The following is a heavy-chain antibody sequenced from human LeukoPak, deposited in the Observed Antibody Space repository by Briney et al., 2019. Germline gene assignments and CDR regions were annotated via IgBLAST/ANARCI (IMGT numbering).Heavy chain of an antibody. V-gene: IGHV4-4*07. CDR3: ARLKFYDSTGYSPGYYMDV. D-gene: IGHD3-22*01. Sequence: PSGTLSLTCIVSGGAIISYYLSWIRQPAGKGPEWIGRIYPTGNTDYNPSLKTRVTMSTDLSKKQFSLRLRSVTAADTAVYYCARLKFYDSTGYSPGYYMDVWGKGTAVTVSS. CDR1: GGAIISYY. J-gene: IGHJ6*03. CDR2: IYPTGNT.